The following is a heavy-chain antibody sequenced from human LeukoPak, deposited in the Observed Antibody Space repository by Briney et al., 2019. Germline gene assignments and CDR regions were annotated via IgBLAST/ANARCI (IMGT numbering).Heavy chain of an antibody. CDR1: GFTVSSNS. CDR2: IYSDNT. D-gene: IGHD4/OR15-4a*01. J-gene: IGHJ4*02. V-gene: IGHV3-53*01. CDR3: ARRAGAYSHPYDY. Sequence: GGSLRLSCTVSGFTVSSNSMSWVRQAPGKGLEWVSFIYSDNTHYSDSVKGRLTISRDNSKNTLYLQMNSLRAEDTAVYYCARRAGAYSHPYDYWCQGTLVTVSS.